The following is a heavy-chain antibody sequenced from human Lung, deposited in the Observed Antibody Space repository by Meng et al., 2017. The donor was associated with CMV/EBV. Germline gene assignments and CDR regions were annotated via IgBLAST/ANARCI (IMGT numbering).Heavy chain of an antibody. CDR3: ATYGWTPDY. V-gene: IGHV3-7*01. CDR2: IKQDGSEI. Sequence: LTCAASGFSFSTYWMNWVRQAPGKGLEWVASIKQDGSEIYYVDSVKGRFTISRDNAKKSLYLQMDSLRAEDTAVYYCATYGWTPDYWGQGTLVTGSS. CDR1: GFSFSTYW. D-gene: IGHD2-8*02. J-gene: IGHJ4*02.